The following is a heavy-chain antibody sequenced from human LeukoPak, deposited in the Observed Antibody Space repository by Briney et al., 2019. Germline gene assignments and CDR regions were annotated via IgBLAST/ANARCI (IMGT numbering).Heavy chain of an antibody. CDR2: IKQDGSEN. D-gene: IGHD6-19*01. Sequence: GGSLRLSCAASGFTFSNYWMSRVRQAPGKGLEWVANIKQDGSENYYVDSVKGRFTISRDNAKNSLYLQMNSLRAEDTAVYYCARGSGWYFPWGQGTLVTVSS. V-gene: IGHV3-7*01. CDR3: ARGSGWYFP. CDR1: GFTFSNYW. J-gene: IGHJ5*02.